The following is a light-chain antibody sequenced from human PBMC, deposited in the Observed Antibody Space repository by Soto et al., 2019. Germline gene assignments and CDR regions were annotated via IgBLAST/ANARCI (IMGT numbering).Light chain of an antibody. J-gene: IGKJ4*01. CDR1: QGFRSD. Sequence: DIQMTQSPSTLSASVGDRVNIXCRASQGFRSDLVWFQQSPGEAPKHLIYDASNLEKGGPSRFSGSGSVTDFTCTISSLQPEDIATYYGQQYDNLPLTFGGGTKVDIK. V-gene: IGKV1-33*01. CDR2: DAS. CDR3: QQYDNLPLT.